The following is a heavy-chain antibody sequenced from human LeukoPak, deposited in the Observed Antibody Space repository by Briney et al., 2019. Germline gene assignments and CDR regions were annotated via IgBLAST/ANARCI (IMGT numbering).Heavy chain of an antibody. CDR1: GGTFSSYA. J-gene: IGHJ3*02. Sequence: GSSVKVSCKASGGTFSSYAISWVRQAPGQGLEWMGGIIPIFGTANYAQKFQGRGTITADESTSTAYMELSSLRSEDTAVYYCASDQMVVATFALDAFDIWGQGTMVTVSS. CDR2: IIPIFGTA. D-gene: IGHD2-15*01. V-gene: IGHV1-69*13. CDR3: ASDQMVVATFALDAFDI.